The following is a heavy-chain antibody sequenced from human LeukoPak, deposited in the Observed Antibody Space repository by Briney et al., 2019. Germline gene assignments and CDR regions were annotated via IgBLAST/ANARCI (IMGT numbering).Heavy chain of an antibody. V-gene: IGHV3-21*01. CDR1: GFTFSSYS. D-gene: IGHD6-19*01. Sequence: PGGSLRLSCAASGFTFSSYSMNWVHQAPGKGLEWVSSISSSSSYIYYADSVKGRFTISRDNAKNSLYLQMNSLRAEDTAVYYCARDLGSSGPDAFDIWGQGTMVTVSS. J-gene: IGHJ3*02. CDR2: ISSSSSYI. CDR3: ARDLGSSGPDAFDI.